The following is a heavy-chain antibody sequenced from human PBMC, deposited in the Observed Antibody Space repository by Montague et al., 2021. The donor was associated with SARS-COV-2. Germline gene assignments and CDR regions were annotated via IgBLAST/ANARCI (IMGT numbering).Heavy chain of an antibody. Sequence: SETLSLTCTVSGGSISSSNYYWGWIRQPPGKGLEWIGTIYYSGSTYYXXXLKSRVAISVDTSKNQFSLKLSSVTAADTAVYYCAGQGGDIVVVIAIRGPYYFDYWGQGTLVTVSS. CDR2: IYYSGST. V-gene: IGHV4-39*01. CDR3: AGQGGDIVVVIAIRGPYYFDY. CDR1: GGSISSSNYY. J-gene: IGHJ4*02. D-gene: IGHD2-21*01.